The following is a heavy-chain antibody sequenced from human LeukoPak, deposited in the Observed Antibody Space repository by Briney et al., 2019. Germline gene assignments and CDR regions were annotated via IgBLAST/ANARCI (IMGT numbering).Heavy chain of an antibody. Sequence: SETLSLTCTVSGGSISSGSYFWSWIRQPAGKGLEWIGRIYTSESTNYNPSLKSRVTISVDTSKNQFSLKLTSVTAADTAVYYCARWPAFGKWLGPDGVDVWGQGTTVTVSS. J-gene: IGHJ6*02. CDR3: ARWPAFGKWLGPDGVDV. V-gene: IGHV4-61*02. D-gene: IGHD6-19*01. CDR2: IYTSEST. CDR1: GGSISSGSYF.